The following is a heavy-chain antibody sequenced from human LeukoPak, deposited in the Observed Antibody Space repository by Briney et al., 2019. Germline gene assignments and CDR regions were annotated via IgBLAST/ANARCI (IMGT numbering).Heavy chain of an antibody. Sequence: LPGGSLRLSCAASGFTFSSYAMHWVRQAPGKGLEWVAVISYDGSNKYYADSVKGRFTISRDNSKNTLYLQMNSLRAEDTAVYYCARAPLREALDYWGQGTLVTVSS. V-gene: IGHV3-30*04. CDR1: GFTFSSYA. CDR3: ARAPLREALDY. CDR2: ISYDGSNK. J-gene: IGHJ4*02.